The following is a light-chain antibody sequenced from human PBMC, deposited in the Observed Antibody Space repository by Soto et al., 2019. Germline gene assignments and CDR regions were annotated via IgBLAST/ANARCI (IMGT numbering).Light chain of an antibody. CDR3: QQYAASPRT. CDR1: QSVSNNY. Sequence: EIVLTQSPGTLSLSPRERATLSCRASQSVSNNYLAWYQHRPGQAPRLLIYGASTRAPGIPDRFSGSGSGTDLTLTISRLVPEEFAVYYCQQYAASPRTFGQGTQVEV. CDR2: GAS. J-gene: IGKJ1*01. V-gene: IGKV3-20*01.